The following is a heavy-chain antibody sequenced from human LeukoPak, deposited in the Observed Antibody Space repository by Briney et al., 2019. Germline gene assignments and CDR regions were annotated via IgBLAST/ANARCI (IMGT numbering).Heavy chain of an antibody. CDR2: ISSSSSTI. V-gene: IGHV3-48*01. CDR1: GGSISTYY. J-gene: IGHJ3*02. CDR3: ARDWPGYSSSWYYAFDI. D-gene: IGHD6-13*01. Sequence: ETLSLTCTVSGGSISTYYWSWIRQPPGKGLEWVSYISSSSSTIYYADSVKGRFTISRDNAKNSLYLRMNSLRAEDTAVYYCARDWPGYSSSWYYAFDIWGQGTMVTVSS.